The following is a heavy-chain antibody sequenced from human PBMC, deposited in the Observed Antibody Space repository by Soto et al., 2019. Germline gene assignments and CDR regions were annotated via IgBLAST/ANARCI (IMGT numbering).Heavy chain of an antibody. CDR3: AKGGSYFAFYYYGMDV. Sequence: GGSLRLSCAASGFSFNDNWMHWVRQVPGKGLMWVSRLKSDGRDTIYADSVKGRFTVSRDSAKNTLYLQMNSLRAEDTAVYYCAKGGSYFAFYYYGMDVWGQGTTVTVSS. CDR2: LKSDGRDT. J-gene: IGHJ6*02. D-gene: IGHD1-26*01. V-gene: IGHV3-74*01. CDR1: GFSFNDNW.